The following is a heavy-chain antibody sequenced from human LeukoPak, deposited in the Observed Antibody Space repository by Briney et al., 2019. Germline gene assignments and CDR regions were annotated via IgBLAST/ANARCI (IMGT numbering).Heavy chain of an antibody. J-gene: IGHJ4*02. Sequence: PRGSLRLSCTTSGLTFSTSGFNWVCQAPGEGLEWVASIGPTGFDRYHTDSIKGRFTISRDNANNILYLQMDSLRAEDTAVYYCATETNGRHYDYWGQGTLLTVSS. V-gene: IGHV3-21*06. CDR1: GLTFSTSG. CDR2: IGPTGFDR. D-gene: IGHD1-14*01. CDR3: ATETNGRHYDY.